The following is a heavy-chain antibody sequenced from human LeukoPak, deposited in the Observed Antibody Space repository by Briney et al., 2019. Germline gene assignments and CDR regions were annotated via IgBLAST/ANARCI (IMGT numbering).Heavy chain of an antibody. CDR2: ISAYNGNT. Sequence: GASVKVSCKASGYTFTSYGISWVRQAPGQGLEWMGWISAYNGNTNYAQKLQGRVTMTTDTSTSTAYMELRSLRSDDTAVYYCARVTMVRGVIITVQGVDYWGQGTLVTVSS. D-gene: IGHD3-10*01. CDR1: GYTFTSYG. J-gene: IGHJ4*02. V-gene: IGHV1-18*01. CDR3: ARVTMVRGVIITVQGVDY.